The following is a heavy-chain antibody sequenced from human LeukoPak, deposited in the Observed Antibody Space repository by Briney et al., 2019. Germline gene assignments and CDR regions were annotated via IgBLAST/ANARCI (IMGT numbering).Heavy chain of an antibody. CDR1: GYSISSGYY. Sequence: SETLSLTCTVSGYSISSGYYWGWIRQPPVKGLEWIGSIYHSGSTYYNPSLKSRVTISVDTSKNQFSLKLSSVTAADTAVYYCARVGYSGSYRPYYYYMDVWGKGTTVTVSS. CDR2: IYHSGST. D-gene: IGHD1-26*01. J-gene: IGHJ6*03. CDR3: ARVGYSGSYRPYYYYMDV. V-gene: IGHV4-38-2*02.